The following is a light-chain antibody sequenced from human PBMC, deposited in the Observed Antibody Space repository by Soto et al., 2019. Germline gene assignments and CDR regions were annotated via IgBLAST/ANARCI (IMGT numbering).Light chain of an antibody. CDR1: QNINNF. Sequence: DTQMTQSPSSLSASVGDRVTISCRASQNINNFLNWYQKKPGKAPNLLIHSASTLYVGVPERFSGSGSGTEFTRPISGLQTEDFSTYDCQQSYTTPYTFGPVTKVDF. CDR2: SAS. CDR3: QQSYTTPYT. V-gene: IGKV1-39*01. J-gene: IGKJ3*01.